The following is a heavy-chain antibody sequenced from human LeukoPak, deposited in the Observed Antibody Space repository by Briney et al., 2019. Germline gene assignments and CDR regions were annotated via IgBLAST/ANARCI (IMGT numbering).Heavy chain of an antibody. V-gene: IGHV3-30*19. CDR1: GFTFSSYG. CDR2: ISYDGSNK. Sequence: GRSLRLSCAASGFTFSSYGMHWVRQAPGKGLEWVAVISYDGSNKYYADSVKGRFTISRDNSKNTLYLQMNSLRAEDTAVYYCARDQRRSHYFVVVPAATTFDYWGQGTLVTVSS. J-gene: IGHJ4*02. D-gene: IGHD2-2*01. CDR3: ARDQRRSHYFVVVPAATTFDY.